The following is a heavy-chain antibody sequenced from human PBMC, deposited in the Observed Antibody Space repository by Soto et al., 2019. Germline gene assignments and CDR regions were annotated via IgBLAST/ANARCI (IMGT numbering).Heavy chain of an antibody. Sequence: EVQLLESGGGLVEPGGSLRLSCTASGFSFSSYAMTWVRQAPGKGLEWVSSTTDDGGRTFYADSVKGRFTISRDNSNNRLDRQVNGLRAEDTALYCGARGGGFGTGAYYNVAYWGQGTLVTVSS. V-gene: IGHV3-23*01. CDR1: GFSFSSYA. CDR2: TTDDGGRT. CDR3: ARGGGFGTGAYYNVAY. J-gene: IGHJ4*02. D-gene: IGHD3-10*01.